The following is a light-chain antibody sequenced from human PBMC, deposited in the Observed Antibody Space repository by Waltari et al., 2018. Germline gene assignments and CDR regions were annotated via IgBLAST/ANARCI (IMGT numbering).Light chain of an antibody. V-gene: IGKV1-5*03. J-gene: IGKJ1*01. CDR1: QSIRSW. CDR3: QQYDSFRT. Sequence: DIQMTQSPSTLSASVGDRVTITCRASQSIRSWLAWYQQKPGKAPKRLIYKASTLESGVPSRFSGSGSGTEFTLTISRLQPDDFATYYCQQYDSFRTFGQGTKVEVK. CDR2: KAS.